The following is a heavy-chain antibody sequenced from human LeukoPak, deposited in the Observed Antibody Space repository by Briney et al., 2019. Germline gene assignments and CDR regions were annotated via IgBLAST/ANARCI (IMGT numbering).Heavy chain of an antibody. V-gene: IGHV3-23*01. CDR3: ARDSPTREMATIFGAPRNWFDP. J-gene: IGHJ5*02. D-gene: IGHD5-24*01. CDR1: GFTFSSYA. Sequence: GGSLRLSCAASGFTFSSYAMSWVRQAPGKGLEWVSAISGSGGSTYYADSVKGRFTISRDNSKNTLYLQMNSLRAEDTAVYYCARDSPTREMATIFGAPRNWFDPWGQGTLVTVSS. CDR2: ISGSGGST.